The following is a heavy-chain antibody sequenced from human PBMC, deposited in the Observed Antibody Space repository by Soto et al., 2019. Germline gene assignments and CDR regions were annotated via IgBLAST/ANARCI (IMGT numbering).Heavy chain of an antibody. CDR2: ISGSGGST. Sequence: EVQLLESGGGLVQPGGSLRLSCAASGFTFSSYAMSWVRQAPGKGLEWVSAISGSGGSTYYADSVKGRFTISKDNSKNTLYLQMNSLRAEDTAVYYCAKDPWYSSGCFDYWGQGTLVTVSS. J-gene: IGHJ4*02. CDR3: AKDPWYSSGCFDY. CDR1: GFTFSSYA. V-gene: IGHV3-23*01. D-gene: IGHD6-19*01.